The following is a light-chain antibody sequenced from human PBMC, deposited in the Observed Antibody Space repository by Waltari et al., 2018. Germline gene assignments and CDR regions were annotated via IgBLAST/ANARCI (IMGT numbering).Light chain of an antibody. J-gene: IGKJ1*01. CDR1: QSFLNRNGKTY. CDR2: EVS. V-gene: IGKV2-29*02. CDR3: MQSVYLRT. Sequence: DIVMTKTPLPLSVIPGQSDSISCKSSQSFLNRNGKTYLYWYLQKPGQSPQLLIYEVSRRFSGVPDRFSGSGSGTDFTLQISRVEAEDVGVYYCMQSVYLRTFGQGTKVEI.